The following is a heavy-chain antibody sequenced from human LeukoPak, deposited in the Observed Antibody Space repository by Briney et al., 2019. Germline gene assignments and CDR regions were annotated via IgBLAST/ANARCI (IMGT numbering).Heavy chain of an antibody. CDR1: GFTFSSYA. V-gene: IGHV3-23*01. CDR2: ISGSGDNT. CDR3: AKLAASETGEGS. J-gene: IGHJ5*02. Sequence: GGSLRLSCAASGFTFSSYAMSWVRQAPGKGLEWVSGISGSGDNTYYADSVKGRFTISRDNSKNTLYMQVNSLGTEDTAAYYCAKLAASETGEGSWGQGTLVTVSS. D-gene: IGHD6-13*01.